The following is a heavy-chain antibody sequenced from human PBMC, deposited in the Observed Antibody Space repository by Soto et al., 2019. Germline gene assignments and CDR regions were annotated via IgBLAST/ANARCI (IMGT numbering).Heavy chain of an antibody. J-gene: IGHJ4*02. CDR1: GDSVSGNSAA. CDR2: TYYRSKWYN. CDR3: ARELPSYDSSDRYFAY. Sequence: SHTLSLTCAISGDSVSGNSAAWNWIMQSPSRGLEWLGRTYYRSKWYNDYAVSVKSRITVTPDTSKNQFSLHLNSVTPEDTAVYSCARELPSYDSSDRYFAYWGQGDLVTASS. D-gene: IGHD3-22*01. V-gene: IGHV6-1*01.